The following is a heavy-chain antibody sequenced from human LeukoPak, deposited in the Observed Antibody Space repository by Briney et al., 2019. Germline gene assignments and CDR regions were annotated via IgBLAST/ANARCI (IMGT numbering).Heavy chain of an antibody. CDR2: INHSGST. Sequence: PSETLSLTCAVYGGSFSGYYWSWIRQPPGKGLEWIGEINHSGSTNYNPSPKSRVTISVDTSKNQFSLKLSSVTAADTAVYYCARCARAAGHIDYWGQGTLVTVSS. V-gene: IGHV4-34*01. D-gene: IGHD6-13*01. J-gene: IGHJ4*02. CDR3: ARCARAAGHIDY. CDR1: GGSFSGYY.